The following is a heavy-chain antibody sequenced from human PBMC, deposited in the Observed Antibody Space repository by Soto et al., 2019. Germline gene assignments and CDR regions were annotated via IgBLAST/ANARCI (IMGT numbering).Heavy chain of an antibody. D-gene: IGHD6-13*01. CDR1: GFTFSSYG. CDR3: ARDHSSGWYPTRHYYYGMDV. J-gene: IGHJ6*02. CDR2: IWYDGSNK. V-gene: IGHV3-33*01. Sequence: QVQLVESGGGVVQPGRSLRLSCAASGFTFSSYGMHWVRQAPGKGLEWVAVIWYDGSNKYYADSVKGRFTISRDNSKNTLYLKMNSLRAEDRAVYYCARDHSSGWYPTRHYYYGMDVWGQGTTVTVSS.